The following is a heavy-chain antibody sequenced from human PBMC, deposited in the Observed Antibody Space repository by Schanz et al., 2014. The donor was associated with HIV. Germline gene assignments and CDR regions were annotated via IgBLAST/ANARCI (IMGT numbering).Heavy chain of an antibody. J-gene: IGHJ3*02. D-gene: IGHD5-18*01. V-gene: IGHV3-23*04. CDR3: AIRTPMVTFGAFDI. Sequence: DVQLVESGGSLVQPGGSLRVSCAASGFSFSRYAMNWVRQAPGKGLQWVSTISGSGDNTYYADSVKGRFTISRDTSKKTLYLQMNSLRADDTAVYFCAIRTPMVTFGAFDIWGRGTWVTVSS. CDR1: GFSFSRYA. CDR2: ISGSGDNT.